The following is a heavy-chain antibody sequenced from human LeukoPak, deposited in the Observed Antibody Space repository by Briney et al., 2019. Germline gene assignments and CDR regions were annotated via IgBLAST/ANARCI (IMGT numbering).Heavy chain of an antibody. V-gene: IGHV1-2*02. CDR2: INPNSGGT. D-gene: IGHD1-26*01. Sequence: GASVKVSCKASGYSFTDYYKHWVRQAPGQGLEWMGWINPNSGGTNYAQKFQGRVTMTRDTSISTAYMELSRLRSDDTAVYYCARDWVGATYYLGYWGQGTLVTVSS. CDR1: GYSFTDYY. CDR3: ARDWVGATYYLGY. J-gene: IGHJ4*02.